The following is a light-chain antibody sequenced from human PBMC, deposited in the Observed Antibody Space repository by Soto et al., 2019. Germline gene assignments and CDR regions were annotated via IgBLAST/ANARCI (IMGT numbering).Light chain of an antibody. J-gene: IGKJ1*01. CDR1: QSISSW. V-gene: IGKV1-5*01. Sequence: IQMTQSPSTLSASVGDRVTLTFRASQSISSWLAWYQQKPGKAPKLLIYDASSLESGVPSRFSGSGSGTEFTLTISSLQPDDFATYYCQQYNSYSQTFGQGTKVDIK. CDR2: DAS. CDR3: QQYNSYSQT.